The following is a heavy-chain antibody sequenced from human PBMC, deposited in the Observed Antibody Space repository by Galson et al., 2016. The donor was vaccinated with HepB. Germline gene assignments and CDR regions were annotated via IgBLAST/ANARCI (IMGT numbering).Heavy chain of an antibody. D-gene: IGHD6-19*01. CDR3: ARDYPGSSGNVGTFDI. CDR1: GFTVSRYY. V-gene: IGHV3-53*01. CDR2: IYSGGGT. Sequence: SLRLSCAASGFTVSRYYMSWVRQAPGKGLEWVSVIYSGGGTFYADSVKGRFTISRDNSRNTLYVKMNNLRAEDTAVYYCARDYPGSSGNVGTFDIWGQGTMVAVSS. J-gene: IGHJ3*02.